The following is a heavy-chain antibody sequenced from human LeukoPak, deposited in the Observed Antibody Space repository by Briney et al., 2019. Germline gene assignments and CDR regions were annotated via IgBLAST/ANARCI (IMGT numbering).Heavy chain of an antibody. Sequence: GGSLRVSCAASGFTFSNYAMTWVRQAPGKGLEWVSGISGSGGSTHYADSVKGRFTISRDNSKNMLYLQMNSLRAEDTAVYYCAKESGALGAPLYDYWGQGTLVTGSS. V-gene: IGHV3-23*01. J-gene: IGHJ4*02. D-gene: IGHD4/OR15-4a*01. CDR2: ISGSGGST. CDR1: GFTFSNYA. CDR3: AKESGALGAPLYDY.